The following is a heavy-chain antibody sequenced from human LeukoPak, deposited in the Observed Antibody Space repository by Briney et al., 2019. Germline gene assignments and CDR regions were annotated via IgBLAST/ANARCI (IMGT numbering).Heavy chain of an antibody. CDR1: DYTFTSYG. CDR3: ARGGHRVPATYGDY. J-gene: IGHJ4*02. D-gene: IGHD2-2*01. Sequence: ASVKVSCKASDYTFTSYGITWVRQAPGRGLEWMGWISAYNGNTNYAQKLQGRVTMTTDTSTSTAHMELRSLRSDDTAVYYCARGGHRVPATYGDYWGQGTLVTVSS. CDR2: ISAYNGNT. V-gene: IGHV1-18*01.